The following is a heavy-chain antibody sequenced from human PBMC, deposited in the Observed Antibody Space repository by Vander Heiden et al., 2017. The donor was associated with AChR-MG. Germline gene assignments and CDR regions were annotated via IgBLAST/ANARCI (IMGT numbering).Heavy chain of an antibody. V-gene: IGHV2-5*01. CDR2: IYWNDDK. D-gene: IGHD6-13*01. CDR3: AHRETLTADNTKNWCEP. Sequence: QITLKESGPTLVKPTQTLTLTCTFSGFSLSTSGVGVVWIRQPPGKALEWLALIYWNDDKYYSPSLNSRLTITKDTSKNQVVLTLNNMDPVDTATYYCAHRETLTADNTKNWCEPWGQGTPVTVSS. J-gene: IGHJ5*02. CDR1: GFSLSTSGVG.